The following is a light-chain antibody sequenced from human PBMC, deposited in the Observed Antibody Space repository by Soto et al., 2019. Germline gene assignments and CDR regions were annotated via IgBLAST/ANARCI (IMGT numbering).Light chain of an antibody. Sequence: SYELTQPPSVSVAPGQTARITCGGNNIGSKRVQWYQQKPGLAPVLVLYDDSDRPSGIPERFSGSNSGNAATLNISRVKAGDEADYYCQVWDSISDLVVFGGGTKVTVL. CDR1: NIGSKR. V-gene: IGLV3-21*02. J-gene: IGLJ2*01. CDR3: QVWDSISDLVV. CDR2: DDS.